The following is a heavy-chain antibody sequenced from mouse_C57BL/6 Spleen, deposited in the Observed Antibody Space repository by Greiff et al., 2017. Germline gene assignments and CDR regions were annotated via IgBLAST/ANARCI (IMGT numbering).Heavy chain of an antibody. CDR2: ISSGGDYI. CDR1: GFTFSSYA. J-gene: IGHJ4*01. CDR3: TREYDYGGYYYAMDY. V-gene: IGHV5-9-1*02. Sequence: EVKVVESGEGLVKPGGSLKLSCAASGFTFSSYAMSWVRQTPEKRLEWVAYISSGGDYIYYADTVKGRFTISRDNARNTLYLQMSSLKSEDTAMYYCTREYDYGGYYYAMDYWGQGTSVTVSS. D-gene: IGHD2-4*01.